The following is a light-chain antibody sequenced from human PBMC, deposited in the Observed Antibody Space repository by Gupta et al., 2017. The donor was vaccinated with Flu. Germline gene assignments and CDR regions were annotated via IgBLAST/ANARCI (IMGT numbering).Light chain of an antibody. J-gene: IGKJ1*01. CDR2: LVS. CDR3: MQGENSHWA. CDR1: QSLVYSDGNTV. V-gene: IGKV2-30*01. Sequence: DVVLTTSPLSLLVAFGQPASISCRSSQSLVYSDGNTVLHWFQQRPGQYPRSLIYLVSHRESGVPERFSGSGSGTDVTLKISRVEAEDVGVYFCMQGENSHWAFGQGTKVEIK.